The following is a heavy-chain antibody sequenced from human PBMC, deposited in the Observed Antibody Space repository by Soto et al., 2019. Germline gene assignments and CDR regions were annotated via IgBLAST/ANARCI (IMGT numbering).Heavy chain of an antibody. V-gene: IGHV4-34*01. D-gene: IGHD2-21*01. Sequence: SDTLSVTCADHGGSVNGYYWNWMRQPPGKGLEWIGEIYHSGSTNYNTSLKSRVTIPVDKSKNQFSLKLSSVTAADTAVYYCARKGIEYCGGNGYTAGFDPGGQGTLVT. CDR2: IYHSGST. J-gene: IGHJ5*02. CDR1: GGSVNGYY. CDR3: ARKGIEYCGGNGYTAGFDP.